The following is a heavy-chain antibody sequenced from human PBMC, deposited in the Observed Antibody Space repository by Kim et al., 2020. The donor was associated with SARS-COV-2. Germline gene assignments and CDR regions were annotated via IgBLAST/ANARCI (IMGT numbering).Heavy chain of an antibody. Sequence: GGSLRLSCAASGFTFSDYYMSWIRQAPGKGLEWVSYISSSGSTIYYADSVKGRFTISRDNAKNSLYLQMNSLRAEDTAVYYCARVPAAASGYYYGMDVWGQGTTVTVSS. CDR1: GFTFSDYY. V-gene: IGHV3-11*04. CDR3: ARVPAAASGYYYGMDV. J-gene: IGHJ6*02. D-gene: IGHD2-2*01. CDR2: ISSSGSTI.